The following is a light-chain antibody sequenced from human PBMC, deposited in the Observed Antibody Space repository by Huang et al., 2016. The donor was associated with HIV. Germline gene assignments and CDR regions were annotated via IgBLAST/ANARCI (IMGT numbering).Light chain of an antibody. J-gene: IGKJ4*01. CDR3: MQTLQTPLT. CDR2: LGA. CDR1: QSLLQSNGYNY. V-gene: IGKV2-28*01. Sequence: DIVMTQSPLSLPVTPGEPASISCRSSQSLLQSNGYNYLDWYLQKPGQSPQLLIYLGANRAAGVPDRCSGRGAGTAFTLNISRVEAEYVGVYYCMQTLQTPLTFGGGTKVEIK.